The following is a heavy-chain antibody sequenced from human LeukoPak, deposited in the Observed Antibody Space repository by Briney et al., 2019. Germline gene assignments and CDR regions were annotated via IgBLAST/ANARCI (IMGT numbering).Heavy chain of an antibody. CDR3: ARGFGNSYGSDY. CDR1: GYTFTSYD. D-gene: IGHD5-18*01. Sequence: ASVTVSCMASGYTFTSYDINWVRQATGQGLEWMGWMNPNSGNTGYAQKFQGRVTMTRNTSISTAYMELSSLRSEDTAVYYCARGFGNSYGSDYWGQGTLVTVSS. V-gene: IGHV1-8*01. J-gene: IGHJ4*02. CDR2: MNPNSGNT.